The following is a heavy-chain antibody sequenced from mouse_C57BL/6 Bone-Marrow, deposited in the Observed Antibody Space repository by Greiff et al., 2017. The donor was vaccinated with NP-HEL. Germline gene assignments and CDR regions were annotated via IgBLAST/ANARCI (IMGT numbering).Heavy chain of an antibody. CDR2: IWTGGGT. J-gene: IGHJ3*01. V-gene: IGHV2-9-1*01. CDR3: ARNLHYYGSSYGFAY. Sequence: VQLQESGPGLVAPSQSLSITCTVSGFSLTSYAISWVRQPPGKGLEWLGVIWTGGGTNYNSALKSRLSISKDNSKSQVFLKMNSLQTDDTARYYCARNLHYYGSSYGFAYWGQGTLVTVSA. D-gene: IGHD1-1*01. CDR1: GFSLTSYA.